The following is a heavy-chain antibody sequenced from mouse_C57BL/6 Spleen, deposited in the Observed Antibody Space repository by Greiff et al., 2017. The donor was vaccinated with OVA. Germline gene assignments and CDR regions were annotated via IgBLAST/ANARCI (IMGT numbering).Heavy chain of an antibody. Sequence: VQLKESGPELVKPGASVKISCKASGYSFTGYYMNWVKQSPEKSLEWIGEINPSTGGTTYNQKFKAKATLTVDKSSSTAYMQLKSLTSEDSAVYYCARSPLTTVVEGYYFDYWGQGTTLTVSS. V-gene: IGHV1-42*01. J-gene: IGHJ2*01. CDR2: INPSTGGT. D-gene: IGHD1-1*01. CDR3: ARSPLTTVVEGYYFDY. CDR1: GYSFTGYY.